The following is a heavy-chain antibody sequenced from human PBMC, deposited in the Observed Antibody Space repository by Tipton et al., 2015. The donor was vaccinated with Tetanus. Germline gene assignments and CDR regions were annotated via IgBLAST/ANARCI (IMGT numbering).Heavy chain of an antibody. CDR3: AKRKADNFGEFDY. CDR2: ISGSGDST. V-gene: IGHV3-23*01. Sequence: SLRLSCAASGFTFDDYAMHWVRQAPGKGLEWVSGISGSGDSTYYADSVKGRFTISRDNSKNTLYLQMDSLRAEDTAVYYCAKRKADNFGEFDYWGQGTLVTVSS. CDR1: GFTFDDYA. J-gene: IGHJ4*02. D-gene: IGHD3-10*01.